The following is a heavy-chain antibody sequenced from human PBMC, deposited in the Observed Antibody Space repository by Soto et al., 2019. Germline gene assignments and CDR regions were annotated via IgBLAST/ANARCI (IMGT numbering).Heavy chain of an antibody. Sequence: PSETLSLTCTVSGGSISSYYWSWIRQPPGKGLEWTGYIYYSGSTNYNPSLKSRVTISVDTSKNQFSLKLSSVTAADTAVYYCARDSARPNLRYFDWSPYFDYWGQGTLVTVSS. J-gene: IGHJ4*02. V-gene: IGHV4-59*01. D-gene: IGHD3-9*01. CDR2: IYYSGST. CDR1: GGSISSYY. CDR3: ARDSARPNLRYFDWSPYFDY.